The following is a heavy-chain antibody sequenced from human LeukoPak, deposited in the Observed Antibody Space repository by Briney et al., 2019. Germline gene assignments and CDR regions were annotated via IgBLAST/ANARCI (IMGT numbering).Heavy chain of an antibody. D-gene: IGHD2-15*01. CDR3: AISWGYYFDY. V-gene: IGHV3-48*02. CDR2: ISSGSSTI. CDR1: GFTFSRYS. Sequence: PGGSLRLSCAASGFTFSRYSMNWVRQAPGKGLEWVSYISSGSSTICYADSVKGRFTISRDNAKNSLYLQMNSLKDEDTAVYYCAISWGYYFDYWGQGTLVTVSS. J-gene: IGHJ4*02.